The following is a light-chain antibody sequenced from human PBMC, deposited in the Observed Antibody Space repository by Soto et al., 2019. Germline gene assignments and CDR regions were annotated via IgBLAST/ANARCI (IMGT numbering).Light chain of an antibody. J-gene: IGLJ2*01. CDR1: SSDVGSYNY. CDR3: SSYTSSSTVV. V-gene: IGLV2-14*01. Sequence: QSVLTQPPSVSGSPGQSVTISCTGTSSDVGSYNYVSWYQQHPGKAPKLMIYDVSNRPSGVSNRFSGSKSGNTASLTISGLQAEDEADYYCSSYTSSSTVVFGGGTKLTVL. CDR2: DVS.